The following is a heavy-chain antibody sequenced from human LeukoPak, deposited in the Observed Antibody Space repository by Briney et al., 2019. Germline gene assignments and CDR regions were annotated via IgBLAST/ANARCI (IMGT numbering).Heavy chain of an antibody. Sequence: GGSLRLSCAASGFTFTTYAMHWVRQAPGKGLEWVALISYDGSNKYYADSVKGRFTISRDNSKNTLYLQMNSLRAEDTAVYYCARAPPQPSGSYVEGHLKYWGQGTLVTVSS. CDR2: ISYDGSNK. CDR1: GFTFTTYA. CDR3: ARAPPQPSGSYVEGHLKY. J-gene: IGHJ4*02. V-gene: IGHV3-30-3*01. D-gene: IGHD1-26*01.